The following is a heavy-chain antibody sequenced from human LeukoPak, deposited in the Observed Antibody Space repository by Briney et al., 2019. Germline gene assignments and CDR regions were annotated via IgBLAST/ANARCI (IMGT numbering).Heavy chain of an antibody. D-gene: IGHD4-17*01. CDR2: IYYSGST. CDR1: GGSISSSSYY. J-gene: IGHJ4*02. Sequence: SETLSLTCTVSGGSISSSSYYWGWIRQPPGKGLEWIGSIYYSGSTYYNPSLKSRVTISVDTSKNQFSLELSSVTAADTAVYYCARQGTVTRTLDYWGQGTLVTVSS. CDR3: ARQGTVTRTLDY. V-gene: IGHV4-39*01.